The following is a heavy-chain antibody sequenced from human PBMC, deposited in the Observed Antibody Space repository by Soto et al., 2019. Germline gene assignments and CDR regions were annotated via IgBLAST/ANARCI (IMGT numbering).Heavy chain of an antibody. V-gene: IGHV3-48*04. Sequence: EVQLAESGGGLVQPGGSLRLSCVASGFDFNRYSMNWVRQAPGEGVEWISYINSGSTSVFYADSVRGRCTISRDNAKNSLYLRMNSLRAEDTAVYYCTSSTSPAAYWGQGTLVTVSS. CDR1: GFDFNRYS. D-gene: IGHD2-2*01. CDR2: INSGSTSV. J-gene: IGHJ4*02. CDR3: TSSTSPAAY.